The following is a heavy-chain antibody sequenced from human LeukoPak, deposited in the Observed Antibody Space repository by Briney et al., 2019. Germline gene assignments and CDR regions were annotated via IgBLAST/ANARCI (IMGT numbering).Heavy chain of an antibody. Sequence: GGSLSLSFSAAGFTFNSDAMSWVRQAPARGLEWVSAISGSGGSTYYADSVKGRFTISRDNSKNTLYLQMNSLRAEDTAVYYCAKDLPGGDYVSGAFDIWGQGTMVTVSS. CDR2: ISGSGGST. CDR3: AKDLPGGDYVSGAFDI. D-gene: IGHD4-17*01. J-gene: IGHJ3*02. CDR1: GFTFNSDA. V-gene: IGHV3-23*01.